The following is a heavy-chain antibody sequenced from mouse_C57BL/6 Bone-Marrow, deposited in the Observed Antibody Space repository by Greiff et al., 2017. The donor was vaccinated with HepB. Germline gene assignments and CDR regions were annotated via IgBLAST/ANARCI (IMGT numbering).Heavy chain of an antibody. CDR1: GYTFTDYY. CDR3: AREGAIYYGNYEAY. D-gene: IGHD2-1*01. CDR2: IYPGSGNT. J-gene: IGHJ3*01. Sequence: VQLQQSGAELVRPGASVKLSCKASGYTFTDYYINWVKQRPGQGLEWIARIYPGSGNTYYNEKFKGKATLTAEKSSSTAYMQLSSLTSEDSAVYFCAREGAIYYGNYEAYWGQGTLVTVSA. V-gene: IGHV1-76*01.